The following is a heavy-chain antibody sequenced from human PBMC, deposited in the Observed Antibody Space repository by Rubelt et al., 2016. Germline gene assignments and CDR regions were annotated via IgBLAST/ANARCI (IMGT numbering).Heavy chain of an antibody. Sequence: EVQLLESGGGLVQPGGSLRLSCAASGFTFSSYAMSWVRQAPGKGLEWVSAISRAGNSTYYTDSVKGRFTMTRDNSKNTLYLPMNSLRAEDTALYYCANYDFWSGYGYFQHWGQGTLVTVSS. D-gene: IGHD3-3*01. CDR2: ISRAGNST. CDR3: ANYDFWSGYGYFQH. J-gene: IGHJ1*01. V-gene: IGHV3-23*01. CDR1: GFTFSSYA.